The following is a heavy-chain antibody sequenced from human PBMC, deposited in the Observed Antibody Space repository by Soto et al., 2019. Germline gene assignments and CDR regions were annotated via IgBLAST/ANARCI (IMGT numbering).Heavy chain of an antibody. CDR1: GGSFSGYY. J-gene: IGHJ6*03. CDR3: SRGSWDDVSGHYYTDV. Sequence: SETLSLTCAVYGGSFSGYYWSWIRQPPGKGLEWIGEINHSGSTNYNPSLKSRVTISVDTSKNQFSLKLSSVTAADTAVYYCSRGSWDDVSGHYYTDVWGKGTTVTVSS. CDR2: INHSGST. V-gene: IGHV4-34*01. D-gene: IGHD3-3*01.